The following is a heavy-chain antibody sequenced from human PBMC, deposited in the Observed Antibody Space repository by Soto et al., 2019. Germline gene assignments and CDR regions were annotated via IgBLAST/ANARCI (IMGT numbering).Heavy chain of an antibody. D-gene: IGHD3-3*01. CDR1: GFTFSSYA. V-gene: IGHV3-23*01. J-gene: IGHJ5*02. Sequence: GGSLRLSCAASGFTFSSYAMSWVRQAPGKGLEWVSAISGSGGSTYYADSVKGRFTISRDNSKNTLYLQMNSLRAEDTAVYYCAKDRSYDFWSGYQSGGFDPWGQGTLVTVSS. CDR3: AKDRSYDFWSGYQSGGFDP. CDR2: ISGSGGST.